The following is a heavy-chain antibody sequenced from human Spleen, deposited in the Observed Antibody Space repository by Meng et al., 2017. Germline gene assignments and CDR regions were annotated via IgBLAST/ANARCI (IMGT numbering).Heavy chain of an antibody. D-gene: IGHD5-24*01. CDR2: ISSSSSYI. V-gene: IGHV3-21*01. J-gene: IGHJ5*02. CDR1: GFACSSIR. Sequence: VHLGESARLLGEPGGSLGIACAVSGFACSSIRSSRVRHGPGTGLDLVSSISSSSSYIYYADSVKGRFTISRENANNSRYLQMNTLRAEDKAVYYCARACRDGCSWGQGALVTVSS. CDR3: ARACRDGCS.